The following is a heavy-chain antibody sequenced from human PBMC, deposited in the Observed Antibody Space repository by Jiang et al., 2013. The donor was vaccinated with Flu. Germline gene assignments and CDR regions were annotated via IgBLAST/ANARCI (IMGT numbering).Heavy chain of an antibody. J-gene: IGHJ4*02. D-gene: IGHD4/OR15-4a*01. Sequence: VQLLESGGSLVQPGGSLTICCAASGFTFRSYAMSWVRQAPGKGLEWVAGISGYSGNTQYADSVKGRFTISRDNSKSTMCLQMNSLRVEDTALYYCAKDHTTAWDYYFDSWGQGTLVTVSS. CDR1: GFTFRSYA. CDR2: ISGYSGNT. CDR3: AKDHTTAWDYYFDS. V-gene: IGHV3-23*01.